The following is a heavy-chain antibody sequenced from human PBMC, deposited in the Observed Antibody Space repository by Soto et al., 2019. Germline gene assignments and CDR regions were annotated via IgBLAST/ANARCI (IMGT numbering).Heavy chain of an antibody. D-gene: IGHD6-19*01. J-gene: IGHJ4*02. V-gene: IGHV4-59*01. CDR3: AGSSSWQIFDY. CDR2: IYYSGGT. CDR1: GGTFSSYD. Sequence: PAETLTLTCTVSGGTFSSYDLSWIRQAPGKGLEWIGDIYYSGGTNYNPAPKNRVTTSVDTTNNNISQQQSYVTAADTPVDYCAGSSSWQIFDYWGQGTLVTVS.